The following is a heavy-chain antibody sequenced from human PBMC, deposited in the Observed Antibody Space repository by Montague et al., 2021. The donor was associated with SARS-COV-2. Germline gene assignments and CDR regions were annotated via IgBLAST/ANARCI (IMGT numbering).Heavy chain of an antibody. CDR1: GGSISSSSYY. D-gene: IGHD3-22*01. Sequence: SETLSLTCTVSGGSISSSSYYWGWIRQPPGKGLEWIGSIYYSGSTYYYPSLKSRVTISVDTSKNQFSLKLSSVTAADTAVYYCARQSVNYYDSSGYPFDYWGQGTLVTVSS. J-gene: IGHJ4*02. CDR3: ARQSVNYYDSSGYPFDY. V-gene: IGHV4-39*01. CDR2: IYYSGST.